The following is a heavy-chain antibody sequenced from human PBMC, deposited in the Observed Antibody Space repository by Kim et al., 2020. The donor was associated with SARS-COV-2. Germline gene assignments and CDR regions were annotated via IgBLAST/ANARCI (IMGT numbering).Heavy chain of an antibody. J-gene: IGHJ6*03. D-gene: IGHD3-16*01. CDR2: ISSDGGST. V-gene: IGHV3-64*01. CDR3: ARGRGGIMVRCMDV. Sequence: GGSLRLSCAASGFTFSGYAMHWVRQAPGKGLEYVSAISSDGGSTYYTNSVKGRFAISRDNSKNTLYLQMGSLRAEDMAVYYCARGRGGIMVRCMDVWGKG. CDR1: GFTFSGYA.